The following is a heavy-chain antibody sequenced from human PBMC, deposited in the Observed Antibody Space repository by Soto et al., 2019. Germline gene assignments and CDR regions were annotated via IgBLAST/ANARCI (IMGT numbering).Heavy chain of an antibody. CDR2: TSSSSSYI. V-gene: IGHV3-21*01. Sequence: GGSLRLSCAASGFTFSSYSMNWVRQAPGKGLEWVSSTSSSSSYIYYADSVKGRFTISRDNAKNSLYLQMNSLRAEDTAVYYCARADSSSAGGDYYYYGMDVWGQGTTVTVSS. CDR1: GFTFSSYS. J-gene: IGHJ6*02. D-gene: IGHD6-6*01. CDR3: ARADSSSAGGDYYYYGMDV.